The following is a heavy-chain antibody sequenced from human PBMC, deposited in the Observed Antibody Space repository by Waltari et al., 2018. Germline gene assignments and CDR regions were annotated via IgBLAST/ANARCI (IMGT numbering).Heavy chain of an antibody. Sequence: QVQLQESGPGLVKPSETLSLTCTVSGGSISSYYWSWIRQPAGKGLEWIGRIYTSGSTNYNPSLKSRVTISVDKSKNQVSLKLSSVTAADTAVYYCARGAARAPPDGRFDPWGQGTLVTVSS. V-gene: IGHV4-4*07. CDR1: GGSISSYY. D-gene: IGHD6-25*01. J-gene: IGHJ5*02. CDR3: ARGAARAPPDGRFDP. CDR2: IYTSGST.